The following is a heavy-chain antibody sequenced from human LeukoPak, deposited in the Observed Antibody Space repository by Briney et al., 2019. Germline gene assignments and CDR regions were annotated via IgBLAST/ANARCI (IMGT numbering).Heavy chain of an antibody. D-gene: IGHD1-26*01. CDR2: IYSGGST. V-gene: IGHV3-53*01. J-gene: IGHJ6*02. CDR1: GFTVSSNY. CDR3: ASGWGAGMDV. Sequence: PGGSLRLSCAASGFTVSSNYMSSVRQAPRKGLEWVSVIYSGGSTYYAASVKGRFTISRDNSNNTLYLQMNSLRAEDTAVYYCASGWGAGMDVWGQGTTVTVSS.